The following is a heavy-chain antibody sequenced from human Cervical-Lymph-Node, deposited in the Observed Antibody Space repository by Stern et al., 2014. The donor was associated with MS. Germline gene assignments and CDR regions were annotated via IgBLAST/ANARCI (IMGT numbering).Heavy chain of an antibody. CDR2: ISYDGNHK. Sequence: QVQLVESGGGSVQPGRSLRLSCAASGFTFSSYGMHWVRQAPGKGLEWVTVISYDGNHKYYAASVKGRFTISRDNSKNTLHLQMNSVTPDDTAIYYCARDYEDTSMLFDHWGQGTLVTVSS. CDR3: ARDYEDTSMLFDH. D-gene: IGHD2-8*01. J-gene: IGHJ4*02. V-gene: IGHV3-30*03. CDR1: GFTFSSYG.